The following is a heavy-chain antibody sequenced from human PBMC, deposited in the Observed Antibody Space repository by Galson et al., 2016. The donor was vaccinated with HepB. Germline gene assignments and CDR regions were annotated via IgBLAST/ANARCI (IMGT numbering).Heavy chain of an antibody. CDR2: IYWDDDR. D-gene: IGHD3-10*01. Sequence: PALVKPTQTLTLTCTFSGFSLPTTGEAVGWVRQPPGKALEWLALIYWDDDRSFSPSLKSRLSITKDTSKKQVVLTMTNLDPADTATYYCTRAWFQFDYWGQGTLVTVAS. V-gene: IGHV2-5*02. CDR1: GFSLPTTGEA. J-gene: IGHJ4*02. CDR3: TRAWFQFDY.